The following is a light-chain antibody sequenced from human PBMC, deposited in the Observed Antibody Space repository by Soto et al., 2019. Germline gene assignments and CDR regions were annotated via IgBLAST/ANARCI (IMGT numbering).Light chain of an antibody. CDR1: QSVSNNY. V-gene: IGKV3-20*01. J-gene: IGKJ1*01. CDR3: QQYVSSPWA. Sequence: EIVLTQSPGTLSLSPGERATLSCRASQSVSNNYLAWYQQNRGQAPRLLIYGASSRATGIPDRFSGSGSGTDFTLTISRLEPEDFAVYYCQQYVSSPWAFGQGTKVDIK. CDR2: GAS.